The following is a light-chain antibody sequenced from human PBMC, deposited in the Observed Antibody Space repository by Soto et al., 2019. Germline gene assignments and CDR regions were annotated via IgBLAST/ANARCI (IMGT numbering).Light chain of an antibody. CDR3: QQYNNWPPT. J-gene: IGKJ1*01. V-gene: IGKV3-15*01. CDR1: QSVSSN. CDR2: GAS. Sequence: EIVMTQSPATLSVSPGERATLSCRASQSVSSNLAWYQQQPGHAPRLLIYGASTRATGIPARFSGSGSGTEFTLTISSLQSEDFAVYYCQQYNNWPPTFGQGTKVEIK.